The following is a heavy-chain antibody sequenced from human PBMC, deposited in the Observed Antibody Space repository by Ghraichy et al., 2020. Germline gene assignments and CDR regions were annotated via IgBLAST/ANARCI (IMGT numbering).Heavy chain of an antibody. V-gene: IGHV1-18*01. CDR3: ARDPPYSSSWYNWFDP. J-gene: IGHJ5*02. CDR2: ISAYNGNT. Sequence: ASVKVSCKASGYTFTSYGISWVRQAPGQGLEWMGWISAYNGNTNYGQKLQGRVTMTTDTSTSTAYMELRSLRSDDTAVYYCARDPPYSSSWYNWFDPWGQGTLVTVSS. D-gene: IGHD6-13*01. CDR1: GYTFTSYG.